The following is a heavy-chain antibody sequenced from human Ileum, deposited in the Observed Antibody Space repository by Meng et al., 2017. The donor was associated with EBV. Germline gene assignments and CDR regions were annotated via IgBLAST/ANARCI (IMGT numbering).Heavy chain of an antibody. CDR1: GGSISSSNG. Sequence: VQLPGSGPGLVKPSGPLSLSLAVSGGSISSSNGWSWVRQPPGKGLEWIGEIYHSGSTNYNPFLKSRVTISVDKSKNQFSLNLSSVTAADTAVYYCARVGQWLPIDYWGQGTLVTVSS. CDR2: IYHSGST. D-gene: IGHD6-19*01. CDR3: ARVGQWLPIDY. V-gene: IGHV4-4*02. J-gene: IGHJ4*02.